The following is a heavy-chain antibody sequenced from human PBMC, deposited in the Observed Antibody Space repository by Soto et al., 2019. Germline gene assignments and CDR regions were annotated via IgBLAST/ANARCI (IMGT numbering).Heavy chain of an antibody. CDR3: ARDPAP. V-gene: IGHV4-31*03. J-gene: IGHJ5*02. Sequence: QVQLQESGPGLVKPSETLSLTCTVSGGSITRGGYYWSWIRQHPGKGLEWIGYIYNSGTTYYNPSLKSRCTISVDTSKNQCALKLTSVTAADTAVYYCARDPAPWGQGTLVTVSS. CDR2: IYNSGTT. CDR1: GGSITRGGYY.